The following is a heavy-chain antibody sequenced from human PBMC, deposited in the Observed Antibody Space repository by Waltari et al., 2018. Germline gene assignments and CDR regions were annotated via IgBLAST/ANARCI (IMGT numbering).Heavy chain of an antibody. Sequence: EVQLVESGGGLVQPGGSLRLPCSGSGFAFTNHWMSWVRQAPGKGPEWVGSIKQDGSEKYYVDSMKGRFTISRDNAKNSLSLQMDSLRAEDTAVYFCARGVTTVEYWGQGTLVTVSS. J-gene: IGHJ4*02. V-gene: IGHV3-7*04. D-gene: IGHD2-21*02. CDR3: ARGVTTVEY. CDR2: IKQDGSEK. CDR1: GFAFTNHW.